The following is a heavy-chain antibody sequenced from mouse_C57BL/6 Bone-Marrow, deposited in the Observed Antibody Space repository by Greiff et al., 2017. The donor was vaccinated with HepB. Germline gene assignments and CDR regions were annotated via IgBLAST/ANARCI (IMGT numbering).Heavy chain of an antibody. J-gene: IGHJ1*03. CDR3: ARNSPYYYGSSYPHWYFDV. Sequence: QVQLKESGPGLVQPSQSLSITCTVSGFSLTSYGVHWVRQSPGKGLEWLGVIWSGGSTDYNAAFISRLSISKDNSKSQVFFKMNSLQADDTAIYYCARNSPYYYGSSYPHWYFDVWGTGTTVTVSS. CDR2: IWSGGST. V-gene: IGHV2-2*01. D-gene: IGHD1-1*01. CDR1: GFSLTSYG.